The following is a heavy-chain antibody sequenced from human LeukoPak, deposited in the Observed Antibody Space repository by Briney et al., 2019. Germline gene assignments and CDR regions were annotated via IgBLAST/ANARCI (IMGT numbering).Heavy chain of an antibody. Sequence: GRSLRLSCAASGFTFDDYAMHWVRQAPGKGLEWVSGISWNSGSIGYADSVKGRFTISRDNAKNSLYLQMNSLRAEDTALYYCAKDLKSGVRGVMDYWGQGTLVTVSS. J-gene: IGHJ4*02. CDR1: GFTFDDYA. CDR2: ISWNSGSI. CDR3: AKDLKSGVRGVMDY. V-gene: IGHV3-9*01. D-gene: IGHD3-10*01.